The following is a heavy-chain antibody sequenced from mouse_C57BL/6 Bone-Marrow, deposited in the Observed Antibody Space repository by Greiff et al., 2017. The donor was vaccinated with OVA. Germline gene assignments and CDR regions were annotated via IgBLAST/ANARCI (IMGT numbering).Heavy chain of an antibody. J-gene: IGHJ2*01. CDR2: IHPNSGST. CDR3: ARSYYYGSSYGY. D-gene: IGHD1-1*01. Sequence: QVQLQQSGAELVKPGASVKLSCKASGYTFTSYWMHWVKQRPGQGLEWIGMIHPNSGSTNYNEKFKGKATLTADKSSSTAYMQLNSLTSEDSAVYFCARSYYYGSSYGYWGQGTTLTVSS. V-gene: IGHV1-64*01. CDR1: GYTFTSYW.